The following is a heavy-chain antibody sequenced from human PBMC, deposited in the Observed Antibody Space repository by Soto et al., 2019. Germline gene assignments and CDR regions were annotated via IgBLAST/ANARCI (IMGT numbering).Heavy chain of an antibody. CDR1: GFTFSSYS. CDR2: ISSSSSSI. Sequence: GGSLRLSCAASGFTFSSYSMNWVRQAPGKGLEWVSSISSSSSSIYYADSVKGRFTISRDDAKSSLYLQMNSLRAEDTAVYYCARDYSSGYYWDDYWGQGTLVTVSS. J-gene: IGHJ4*02. D-gene: IGHD3-22*01. V-gene: IGHV3-21*01. CDR3: ARDYSSGYYWDDY.